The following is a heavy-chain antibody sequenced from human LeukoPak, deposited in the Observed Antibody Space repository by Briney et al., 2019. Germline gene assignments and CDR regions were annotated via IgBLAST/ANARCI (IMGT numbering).Heavy chain of an antibody. D-gene: IGHD1-26*01. CDR3: ARGSIVGAKRNYCDY. V-gene: IGHV5-51*03. CDR2: IYPGDSDT. CDR1: GYSFTSYW. Sequence: GESLKISCKGSGYSFTSYWIGWVRQMPGKGLEWMGIIYPGDSDTRYSPSFQGQVTISADKSISTAYLQWSSLKASDTAMYYCARGSIVGAKRNYCDYWGQGTLVTVSS. J-gene: IGHJ4*02.